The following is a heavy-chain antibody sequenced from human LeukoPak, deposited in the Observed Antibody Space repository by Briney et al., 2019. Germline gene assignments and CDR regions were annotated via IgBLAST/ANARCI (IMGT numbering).Heavy chain of an antibody. CDR3: ARARSAKWGFDY. V-gene: IGHV4-34*01. D-gene: IGHD1-26*01. Sequence: SETLSLTCAVYGGSFSGYFWSWIRQPPGKGLEWIGEINHSGSTNYNPSLKSRVTISLDTSKNQLSLKLSSVTAADTAIYYCARARSAKWGFDYWGQGILVTVSS. J-gene: IGHJ4*02. CDR1: GGSFSGYF. CDR2: INHSGST.